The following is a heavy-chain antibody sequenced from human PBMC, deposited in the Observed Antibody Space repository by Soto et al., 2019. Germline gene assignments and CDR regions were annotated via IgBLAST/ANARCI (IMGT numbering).Heavy chain of an antibody. J-gene: IGHJ5*02. CDR2: IIPLSGTS. Sequence: QVQLVPSGAEVRKPGSSVKVSCKASGGTFSSSGINWVRQAPGQGLEWIGGIIPLSGTSSHAQKFQGRVTITADESTGTVNRGRGTLTSAAPAVYYCATSRDTTGSFDHGAQGPLVPVPS. CDR1: GGTFSSSG. V-gene: IGHV1-69*01. CDR3: ATSRDTTGSFDH. D-gene: IGHD3-9*01.